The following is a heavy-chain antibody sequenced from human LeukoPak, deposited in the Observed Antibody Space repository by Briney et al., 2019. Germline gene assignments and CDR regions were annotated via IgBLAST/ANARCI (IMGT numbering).Heavy chain of an antibody. D-gene: IGHD1-1*01. CDR3: ARDGYPGTTTDYFDY. CDR2: ISSSSSYI. J-gene: IGHJ4*02. V-gene: IGHV3-21*01. CDR1: GFTFSSYS. Sequence: GGSPRLSCAASGFTFSSYSMNWVRQAPGKGLEWVSSISSSSSYIYYADSVKGRFTISRDNAKNSLYLQMNSLRAEDTAVYYCARDGYPGTTTDYFDYWRQGTLVTVSS.